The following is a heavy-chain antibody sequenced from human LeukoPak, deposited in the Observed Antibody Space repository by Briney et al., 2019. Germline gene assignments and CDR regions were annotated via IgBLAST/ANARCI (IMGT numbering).Heavy chain of an antibody. J-gene: IGHJ4*02. CDR3: ARAQLLWSTGGVSDY. Sequence: PSETLSLTRAVYGGSFSGYYWSWIRQPPGKGLEWIGEINHSGSTNYNPSLKSRVTISVDTSKNQFSLKLSSVTAADTAVYYCARAQLLWSTGGVSDYWGQGTLVTVSS. V-gene: IGHV4-34*01. CDR2: INHSGST. D-gene: IGHD3-10*01. CDR1: GGSFSGYY.